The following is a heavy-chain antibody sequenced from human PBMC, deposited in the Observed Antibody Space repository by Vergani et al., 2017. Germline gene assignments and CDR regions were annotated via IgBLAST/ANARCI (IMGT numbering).Heavy chain of an antibody. V-gene: IGHV1-18*01. CDR3: ARGNGYSSSWYQIHFDY. J-gene: IGHJ4*02. CDR1: GGTFSSYA. D-gene: IGHD6-13*01. Sequence: QVQLVQSGAEVKKPGSSVKVSCKASGGTFSSYAISWVRQAPGQGLEWMGWISAYNGNTNYAQKRQGRVTMTTDTSTSTAYMELRSLRSDDTAVYYCARGNGYSSSWYQIHFDYWGQGTLVTVSS. CDR2: ISAYNGNT.